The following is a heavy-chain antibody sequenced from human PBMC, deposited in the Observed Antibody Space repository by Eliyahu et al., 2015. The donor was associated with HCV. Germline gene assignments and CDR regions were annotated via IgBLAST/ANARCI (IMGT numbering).Heavy chain of an antibody. CDR1: GFSFSNAW. V-gene: IGHV3-15*01. J-gene: IGHJ4*02. D-gene: IGHD5-12*01. CDR3: SAVATMWHDDY. CDR2: IKRKSDGGTT. Sequence: EVQLVESGGGLVKXGGSLRLSCVASGFSFSNAWMTWVRQAPGKGLEWVGRIKRKSDGGTTDYAAPVKGRFSISRDDSKNTLYLQMNGLTTEDTALYYCSAVATMWHDDYWGQGTLVTVSS.